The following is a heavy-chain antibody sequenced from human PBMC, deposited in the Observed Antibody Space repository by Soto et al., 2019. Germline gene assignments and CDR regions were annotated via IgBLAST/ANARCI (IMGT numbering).Heavy chain of an antibody. J-gene: IGHJ4*02. D-gene: IGHD6-19*01. Sequence: EVQLLESRGGLVRPGESLRLSCAASGFNFNKYAMSWVRQAPGEGLEWVSGISCCGGTASYADSVKGRFTIARDDAKNTLYLDMNSLRVEDTAEYYCAKADGQQWLLPHLENWGRGTLVTVS. CDR1: GFNFNKYA. V-gene: IGHV3-23*01. CDR3: AKADGQQWLLPHLEN. CDR2: ISCCGGTA.